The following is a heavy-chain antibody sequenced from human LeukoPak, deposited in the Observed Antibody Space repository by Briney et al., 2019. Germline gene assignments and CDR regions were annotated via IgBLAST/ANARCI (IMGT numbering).Heavy chain of an antibody. CDR2: TWYDGSKK. D-gene: IGHD1-26*01. V-gene: IGHV3-33*01. Sequence: GGSLRLSCAASGFTFSTYGMHWVRQAPGKGLEWVAVTWYDGSKKYYADSVKGRFTISRDNPKNTLYLQMNSLRAEDTAVYYCARAGVVGATDYWYFDLWGRGTLVTVSS. J-gene: IGHJ2*01. CDR1: GFTFSTYG. CDR3: ARAGVVGATDYWYFDL.